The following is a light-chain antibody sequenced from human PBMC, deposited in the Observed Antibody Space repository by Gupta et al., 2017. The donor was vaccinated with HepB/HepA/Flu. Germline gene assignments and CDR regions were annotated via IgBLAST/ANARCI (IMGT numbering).Light chain of an antibody. CDR3: CSSSSSSTLYV. V-gene: IGLV2-14*01. CDR2: DVS. CDR1: SSDIGTHNY. J-gene: IGLJ1*01. Sequence: QSALTQPASVSGSPGQSITISCTGTSSDIGTHNYVSWYQQNPGKAPKLIIHDVSDRPSGVSNRFSGSKSGNTASLTISGLQAEDEADYYCCSSSSSSTLYVFGTGIEVTVL.